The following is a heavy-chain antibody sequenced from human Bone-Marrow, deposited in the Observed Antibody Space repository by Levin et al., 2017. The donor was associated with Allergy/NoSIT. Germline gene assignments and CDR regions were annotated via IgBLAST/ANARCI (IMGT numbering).Heavy chain of an antibody. CDR3: AKALWFGAVGGSGMDV. CDR2: ISWNSGSI. Sequence: SLRLSCAASGFTFDDYAMHWVRQAPGKGLEWVSGISWNSGSIGYADSVKGRFTISRDNAKNSLYLQMNSLRAEDTALYYCAKALWFGAVGGSGMDVWGQGTTVTVSS. J-gene: IGHJ6*02. D-gene: IGHD3-10*01. V-gene: IGHV3-9*01. CDR1: GFTFDDYA.